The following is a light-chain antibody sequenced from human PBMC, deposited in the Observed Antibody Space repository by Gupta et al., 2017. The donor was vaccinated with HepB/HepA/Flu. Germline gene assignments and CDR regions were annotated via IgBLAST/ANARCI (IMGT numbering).Light chain of an antibody. Sequence: DIQMTQPPSSVSASVGDTVTITCRASQGISWLAWYQQKPGKAPNLLICAASTWQSGVPSRFSGSGSGTSFTLTISSLQPEDFATYYCQQANSFPLTFGQGTRLEIK. V-gene: IGKV1D-12*01. CDR2: AAS. CDR3: QQANSFPLT. J-gene: IGKJ5*01. CDR1: QGISW.